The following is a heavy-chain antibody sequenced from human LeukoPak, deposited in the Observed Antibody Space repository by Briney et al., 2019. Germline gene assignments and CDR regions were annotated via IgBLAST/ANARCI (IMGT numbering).Heavy chain of an antibody. V-gene: IGHV3-33*01. CDR1: GFTFSSYG. Sequence: PGGSLRLSCAASGFTFSSYGMHWVRQAPGKGLEWVAVIWYDGSNKYYADSVKGRFTISRDNSKNTLYLQMNSLRAEDTAVYHCARPGIAAAGERIDYYYYYGMDVWGQGTTVTVSS. CDR2: IWYDGSNK. J-gene: IGHJ6*02. CDR3: ARPGIAAAGERIDYYYYYGMDV. D-gene: IGHD6-13*01.